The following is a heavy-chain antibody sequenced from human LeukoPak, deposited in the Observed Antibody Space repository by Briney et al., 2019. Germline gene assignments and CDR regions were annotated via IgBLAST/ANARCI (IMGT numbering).Heavy chain of an antibody. D-gene: IGHD1-14*01. Sequence: GGSLRLSCAGSGFTFGGYGMHWFRQTPGKGLEWVAVIAYDGSRAFYADSVKGRFTISRDNSKNTMSVQMDDLRGEDTAVYYCTRYNNDHFDDWGQGTLVTVSS. CDR2: IAYDGSRA. V-gene: IGHV3-33*01. CDR1: GFTFGGYG. J-gene: IGHJ4*02. CDR3: TRYNNDHFDD.